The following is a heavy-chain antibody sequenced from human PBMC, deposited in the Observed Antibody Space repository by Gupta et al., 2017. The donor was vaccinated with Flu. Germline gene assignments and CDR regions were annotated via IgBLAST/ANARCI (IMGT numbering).Heavy chain of an antibody. CDR1: GGSISSYY. D-gene: IGHD6-19*01. V-gene: IGHV4-59*01. Sequence: QVQLQESGPGLVKPSETLSLTCTVSGGSISSYYWSWIRPPPGKGLEWIGYIYYSGSTNYNPSLKSRVTISVDTSKNQFSLKLSSVTAADTAVYYCARDLGHSSGWYSRDYYYYGMDVWGQGTTVTVSS. CDR3: ARDLGHSSGWYSRDYYYYGMDV. J-gene: IGHJ6*02. CDR2: IYYSGST.